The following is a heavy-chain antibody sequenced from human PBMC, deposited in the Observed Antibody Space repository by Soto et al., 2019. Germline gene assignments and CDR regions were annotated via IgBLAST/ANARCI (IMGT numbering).Heavy chain of an antibody. CDR2: ISGSGGST. CDR3: AKPSTFRAFGDY. D-gene: IGHD3-16*01. V-gene: IGHV3-23*01. J-gene: IGHJ4*02. CDR1: GFTFSSYV. Sequence: GGSLRLSCAASGFTFSSYVMSWVRQAPGKGLEWVSAISGSGGSTYYADSVKGRFTISRDNSKNTLYLQMTSLRAEDTAVYYCAKPSTFRAFGDYWGQGTLVTVSS.